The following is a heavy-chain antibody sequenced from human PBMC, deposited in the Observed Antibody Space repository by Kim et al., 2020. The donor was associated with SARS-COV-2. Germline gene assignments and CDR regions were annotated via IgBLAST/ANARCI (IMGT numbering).Heavy chain of an antibody. D-gene: IGHD2-15*01. CDR2: IIPIFGTA. CDR3: ARADLYCRGGSCYRHWYFDL. CDR1: GGTFSSYA. Sequence: SVKVSCKASGGTFSSYAISWVRQAPGQGLEWMGGIIPIFGTANYAQKFQGRVTITADESTSTAYMELRSLRSADTAVYYCARADLYCRGGSCYRHWYFDLGGRGTRVTVS. V-gene: IGHV1-69*13. J-gene: IGHJ2*01.